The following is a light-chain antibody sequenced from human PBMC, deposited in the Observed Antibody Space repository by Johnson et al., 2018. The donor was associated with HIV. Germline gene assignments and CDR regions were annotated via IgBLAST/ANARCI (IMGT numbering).Light chain of an antibody. J-gene: IGLJ1*01. V-gene: IGLV1-51*01. CDR1: SSNIGNNY. Sequence: QSVLTQPPSVSAAPRQKVTISCSGSSSNIGNNYVSWYQQLPGTAPKLLIYDNHKRPSGIPDRFSGSKSGTSATLGITGLQTGDEAYYYCGTWDSSLSAGVFGTGTKVTVL. CDR2: DNH. CDR3: GTWDSSLSAGV.